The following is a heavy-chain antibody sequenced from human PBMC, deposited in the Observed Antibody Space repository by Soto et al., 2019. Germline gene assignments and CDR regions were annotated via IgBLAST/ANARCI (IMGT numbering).Heavy chain of an antibody. Sequence: QAQLVQSGAEVKKPGASVKVSCKASGYTFCSHSISWVRQAPGQGLEWMGRINGDYGNTQYAQKFRGRVTMTTDTSTTTVYMELTNLRSDDTAVYYCARCIQGDYYYGMDVWGQGTTVTVSS. CDR3: ARCIQGDYYYGMDV. V-gene: IGHV1-18*01. CDR2: INGDYGNT. J-gene: IGHJ6*02. CDR1: GYTFCSHS. D-gene: IGHD5-18*01.